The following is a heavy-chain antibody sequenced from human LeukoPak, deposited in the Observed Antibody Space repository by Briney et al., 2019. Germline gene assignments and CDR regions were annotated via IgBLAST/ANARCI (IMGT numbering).Heavy chain of an antibody. CDR2: ISDRSGKT. CDR3: AKPSYGDPLDAFDI. CDR1: GFTFSSYW. Sequence: GGSLRLSCAASGFTFSSYWMSWVRQAPGKGLEWVSTISDRSGKTYYADSVRGRFTISRDNSKNTLFLQMNSLRAEDTAVYYCAKPSYGDPLDAFDIWGQGTMVTVSS. J-gene: IGHJ3*02. D-gene: IGHD4-17*01. V-gene: IGHV3-23*01.